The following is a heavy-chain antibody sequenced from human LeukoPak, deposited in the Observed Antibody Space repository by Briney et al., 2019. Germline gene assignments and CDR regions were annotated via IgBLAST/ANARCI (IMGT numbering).Heavy chain of an antibody. CDR1: GSSISSHY. CDR3: ASRPADSTWFGVFDY. Sequence: PSETLSLTCSVSGSSISSHYWSWIRQSPGKGLEWIGYVFNGGSTNYNPSLKSRVTMSLDTYRDQFSLRLSSVTAADTAIYYCASRPADSTWFGVFDYWSQGTLVTVSS. D-gene: IGHD3-10*01. J-gene: IGHJ4*02. CDR2: VFNGGST. V-gene: IGHV4-59*11.